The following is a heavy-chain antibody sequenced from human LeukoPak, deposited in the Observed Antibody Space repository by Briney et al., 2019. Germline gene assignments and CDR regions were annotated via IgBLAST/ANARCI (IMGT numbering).Heavy chain of an antibody. V-gene: IGHV1-18*04. J-gene: IGHJ6*02. Sequence: GASVTASSRHPGYTFTAYKMHWGRQALGQGLGWRGWISPANGNTNYAQKLQGRVTMTTDTSTSTAYMGLRSLRSDDTAVYYCARVVVVAGGRKPYYYYGMDVWGQGTTVSV. CDR2: ISPANGNT. D-gene: IGHD2-15*01. CDR1: GYTFTAYK. CDR3: ARVVVVAGGRKPYYYYGMDV.